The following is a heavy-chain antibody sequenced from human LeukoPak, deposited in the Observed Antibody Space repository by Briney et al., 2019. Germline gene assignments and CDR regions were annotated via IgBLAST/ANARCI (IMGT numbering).Heavy chain of an antibody. D-gene: IGHD2-2*01. V-gene: IGHV4-59*12. CDR1: GGSISSYY. J-gene: IGHJ6*03. CDR2: IYYSGST. CDR3: ARVISPGYCSSTSCSSRNYYYYMDV. Sequence: SETLSLTCTVSGGSISSYYWSWIRQPPGKGLEWIGYIYYSGSTNYNPSLKSRVTMSVDTSKNQFSLKLSSVTAADTAVYYCARVISPGYCSSTSCSSRNYYYYMDVWGKGTTVTVSS.